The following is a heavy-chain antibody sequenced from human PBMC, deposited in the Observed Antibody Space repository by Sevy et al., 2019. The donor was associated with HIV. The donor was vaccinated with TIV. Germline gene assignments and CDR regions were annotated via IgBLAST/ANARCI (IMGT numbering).Heavy chain of an antibody. J-gene: IGHJ6*03. V-gene: IGHV3-23*01. CDR1: GFSFDSYG. CDR2: ISGSGTRT. D-gene: IGHD3-22*01. CDR3: AKRGGGHYDPDEIGYYFYYYNMDV. Sequence: GGSLRLSCEVSGFSFDSYGMTWVRQAPGKGLEWVSGISGSGTRTYYADSVKGRFSISRDNSKNRLYLQMNSLRSEDTAIYYCAKRGGGHYDPDEIGYYFYYYNMDVWGKGTTVTVSS.